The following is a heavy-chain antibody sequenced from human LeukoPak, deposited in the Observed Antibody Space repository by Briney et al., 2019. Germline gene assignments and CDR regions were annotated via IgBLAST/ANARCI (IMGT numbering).Heavy chain of an antibody. CDR3: ARAVGITMIVVARGDAFDI. Sequence: GGSLRLSCAASGFTVSSNYMSWVRQAPGKGLEWVSVIYSGGSTYYADSVKGRFTISRDNAKNSLYLQMNSLRAEDTAVYYCARAVGITMIVVARGDAFDIWGQGTMVTVSS. J-gene: IGHJ3*02. D-gene: IGHD3-22*01. V-gene: IGHV3-53*01. CDR1: GFTVSSNY. CDR2: IYSGGST.